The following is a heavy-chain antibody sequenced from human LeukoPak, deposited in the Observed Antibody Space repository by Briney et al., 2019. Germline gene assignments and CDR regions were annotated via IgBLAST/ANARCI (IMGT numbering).Heavy chain of an antibody. V-gene: IGHV4-38-2*02. CDR2: IYHSGST. CDR3: ARAYSSSWCDAFDI. J-gene: IGHJ3*02. Sequence: NPSETLSLTCTVSGYSISSGYYWGWIRQPPGKGLEWIGSIYHSGSTYYNPSLKSRVTISVDTSKNQFSLKLSSVTAADTAVYYCARAYSSSWCDAFDIWGQGTMVTVSS. D-gene: IGHD6-13*01. CDR1: GYSISSGYY.